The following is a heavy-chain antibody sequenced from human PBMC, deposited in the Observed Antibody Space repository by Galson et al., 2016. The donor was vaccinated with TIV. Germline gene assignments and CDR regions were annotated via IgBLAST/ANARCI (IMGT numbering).Heavy chain of an antibody. CDR1: GYNFATYW. CDR3: CSCYACPGIFDT. CDR2: VYPRDSDA. V-gene: IGHV5-51*01. J-gene: IGHJ5*02. D-gene: IGHD3-10*02. Sequence: QSGAEVKKPGESLKISCKGSGYNFATYWIGWVRQMPGKGLEWMGKVYPRDSDARYSPSFKDQVPFSGDTSTNTAADTAVYYCVRIGMLRESCSCYACPGIFDTWGQGILVTVPS.